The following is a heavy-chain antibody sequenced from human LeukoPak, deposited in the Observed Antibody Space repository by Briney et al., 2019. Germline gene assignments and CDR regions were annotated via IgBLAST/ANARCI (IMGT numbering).Heavy chain of an antibody. CDR2: INPNSGGT. CDR3: ARGPLGSSSSGYYYYMDV. D-gene: IGHD6-6*01. J-gene: IGHJ6*03. CDR1: VYTFTGYY. Sequence: ASATVSCTASVYTFTGYYMHWVRQAPGQGLEWMGWINPNSGGTNYAQKFQGRVTMTRDTSISTAYMEVSRLRPDDTAVYYCARGPLGSSSSGYYYYMDVWGKGTTVTVSS. V-gene: IGHV1-2*02.